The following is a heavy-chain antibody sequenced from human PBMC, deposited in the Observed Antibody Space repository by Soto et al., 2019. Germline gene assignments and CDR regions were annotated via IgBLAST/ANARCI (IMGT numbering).Heavy chain of an antibody. CDR2: ISGSGGST. D-gene: IGHD3-10*01. CDR3: AKDGPSFGELNLRYYYGMDV. Sequence: EVQLLESGGGLVQPGESLRLSCAASGFTFSSYAMSWVRQAPGKGLEWVSAISGSGGSTYYADSVKGRFTISRDNSKNTLYLQMNSLRAEDTAVYYCAKDGPSFGELNLRYYYGMDVWGQGTTVTVSS. V-gene: IGHV3-23*01. CDR1: GFTFSSYA. J-gene: IGHJ6*02.